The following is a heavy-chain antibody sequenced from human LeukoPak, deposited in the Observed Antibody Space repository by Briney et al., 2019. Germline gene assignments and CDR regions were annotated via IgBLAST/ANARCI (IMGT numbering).Heavy chain of an antibody. Sequence: GASVKVSCKASGYTFTGYYMHWVRQAPGQGLEWMGRINPNSGDTNYAQKFQGRVTMTRDTSISTAYMELSRLTSDDTAVYYCARDVVVVAATQMDYWGQGTLVTVSS. J-gene: IGHJ4*02. CDR3: ARDVVVVAATQMDY. V-gene: IGHV1-2*06. D-gene: IGHD2-15*01. CDR1: GYTFTGYY. CDR2: INPNSGDT.